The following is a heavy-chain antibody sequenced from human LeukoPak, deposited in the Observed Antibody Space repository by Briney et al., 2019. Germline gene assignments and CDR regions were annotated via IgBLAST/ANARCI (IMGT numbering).Heavy chain of an antibody. CDR1: GFTFSSYG. Sequence: GGSLRLSCAASGFTFSSYGMHWVRQAPGKGLEWVAFIRYDGSNKYYADSMKGRFTISRDNSKNTLYLQMNSLRAEDTAVYYCAKGLRSPGGPFDIWGQGTMVTVSS. V-gene: IGHV3-30*02. CDR3: AKGLRSPGGPFDI. CDR2: IRYDGSNK. J-gene: IGHJ3*02. D-gene: IGHD3-16*01.